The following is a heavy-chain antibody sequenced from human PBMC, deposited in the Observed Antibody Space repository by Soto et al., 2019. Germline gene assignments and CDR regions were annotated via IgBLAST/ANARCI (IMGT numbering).Heavy chain of an antibody. J-gene: IGHJ5*02. V-gene: IGHV3-53*05. CDR3: ARAMDAAMASKDNWFDP. CDR2: IYSGGST. CDR1: GFTVSSNY. D-gene: IGHD5-18*01. Sequence: PGGSLRLSCAASGFTVSSNYMSWVRQAPGKGLEWVSVIYSGGSTYYADSVKGRFTISRDNSKNTLYLQMNSLRDEDTAVYYCARAMDAAMASKDNWFDPWGQGTLVTVSS.